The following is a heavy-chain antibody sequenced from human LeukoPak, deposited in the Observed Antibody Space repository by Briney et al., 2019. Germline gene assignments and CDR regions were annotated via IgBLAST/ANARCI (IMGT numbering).Heavy chain of an antibody. D-gene: IGHD3-3*01. CDR3: ARGFTIFGVVIKGGFDY. CDR2: IYYSGST. Sequence: PSETLSLTCTVSGGSISSYYWSWIRQPPGKGLEWIGYIYYSGSTNYNPSLKSRVTISVDTSKNQFSLKLSSVTAADTAVYYCARGFTIFGVVIKGGFDYWGQGTLVTVSS. V-gene: IGHV4-59*01. J-gene: IGHJ4*02. CDR1: GGSISSYY.